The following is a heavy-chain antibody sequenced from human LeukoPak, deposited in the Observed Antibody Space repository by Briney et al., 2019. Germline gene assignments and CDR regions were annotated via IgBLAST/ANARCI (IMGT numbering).Heavy chain of an antibody. CDR2: ISAYNGNT. CDR1: GYTFTSYG. CDR3: ARVRSSPDY. D-gene: IGHD6-13*01. J-gene: IGHJ4*02. Sequence: ASVKVSCKASGYTFTSYGISWVRQAPGQGLEWMGWISAYNGNTNYAQKFQGRVTMTRDTSISTAYMELSRLRSDDTAVYYCARVRSSPDYWGQGTLVTVSS. V-gene: IGHV1-18*01.